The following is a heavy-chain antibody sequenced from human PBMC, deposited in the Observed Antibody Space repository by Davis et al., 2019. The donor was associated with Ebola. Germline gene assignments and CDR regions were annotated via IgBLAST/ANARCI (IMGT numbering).Heavy chain of an antibody. J-gene: IGHJ3*02. CDR1: GFTFSSYW. D-gene: IGHD5-24*01. Sequence: GESLKISCAASGFTFSSYWMHWVRQAPGKGLVWVSRINSDGSSTSYADSVKGRFTISRENAKNTLYLQKNSLRVEDTAVYYCAREMATTNDAFDIWGQGTMVSVSS. CDR3: AREMATTNDAFDI. V-gene: IGHV3-74*01. CDR2: INSDGSST.